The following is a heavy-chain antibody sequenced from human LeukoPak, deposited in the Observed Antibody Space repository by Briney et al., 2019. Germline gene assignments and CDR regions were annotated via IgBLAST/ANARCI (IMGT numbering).Heavy chain of an antibody. CDR1: GGSFSGYY. CDR2: INHSGST. CDR3: ARGLLGFSFDY. J-gene: IGHJ4*02. D-gene: IGHD3-10*01. Sequence: PSETLSLTCAVYGGSFSGYYWSWIRQPPGKGLEGIGEINHSGSTNYNPSLKSRVTISVDTSKNQFSLKLSSVTAADTAVYYCARGLLGFSFDYWGQGTLVTVSS. V-gene: IGHV4-34*01.